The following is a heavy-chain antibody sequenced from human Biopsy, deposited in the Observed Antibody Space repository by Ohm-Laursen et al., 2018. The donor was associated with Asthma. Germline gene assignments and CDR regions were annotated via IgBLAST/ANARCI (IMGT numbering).Heavy chain of an antibody. V-gene: IGHV4-31*03. CDR1: YGSITSGGYY. CDR2: IYYSGST. CDR3: ARAQDYYDSRGYYRSFDY. D-gene: IGHD3-22*01. Sequence: TLSLTCPVSYGSITSGGYYWTWIRQPPGKGLEWIGFIYYSGSTYYNPSLKSRVSTSIDTSKNQFSLKLSSVTAADTAVYYCARAQDYYDSRGYYRSFDYWGQGTLVTVSS. J-gene: IGHJ4*02.